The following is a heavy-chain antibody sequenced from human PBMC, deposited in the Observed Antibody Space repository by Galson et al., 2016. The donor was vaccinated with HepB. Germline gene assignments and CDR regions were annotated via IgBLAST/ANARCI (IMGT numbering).Heavy chain of an antibody. J-gene: IGHJ3*02. CDR1: GFIFNDYA. Sequence: SLRLSCAASGFIFNDYAMAWVRHTPGKGLEWVSVISGNGRATYYADSVKGRFTISRDNSKNTVILEMSSLRAEDTALYHCVKSQNHFDTLDGWTYDAFHIWGQGTMVTVSA. D-gene: IGHD3-9*01. CDR2: ISGNGRAT. CDR3: VKSQNHFDTLDGWTYDAFHI. V-gene: IGHV3-23*01.